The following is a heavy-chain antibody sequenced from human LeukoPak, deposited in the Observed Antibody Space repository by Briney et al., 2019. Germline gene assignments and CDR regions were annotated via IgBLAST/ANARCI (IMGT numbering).Heavy chain of an antibody. Sequence: GGSLRLSCAASGFTFSNYAMSWVRQAPGKGLEWVSVISGSGGRTDYVDSVKGRFTISRDKSKNTLFLQMNRLRGEDTAVYYCAKQTGSKAYYDAFDIWGEGTTVTVSS. CDR1: GFTFSNYA. J-gene: IGHJ3*02. CDR3: AKQTGSKAYYDAFDI. D-gene: IGHD3-16*01. CDR2: ISGSGGRT. V-gene: IGHV3-23*01.